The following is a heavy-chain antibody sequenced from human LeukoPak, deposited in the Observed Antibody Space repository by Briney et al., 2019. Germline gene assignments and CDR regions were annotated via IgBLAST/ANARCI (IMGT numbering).Heavy chain of an antibody. Sequence: ASVKVSCKASGYTFTSYGISWVRQAPEQGLEWMGWISAYNGNTNYAQKLQGRVTMTTDTSTSTAYMELRSLRSDDTAVYYCARDSTLNYYDSSGYTDPTDYWGQGTLVTVSS. V-gene: IGHV1-18*01. D-gene: IGHD3-22*01. J-gene: IGHJ4*02. CDR2: ISAYNGNT. CDR1: GYTFTSYG. CDR3: ARDSTLNYYDSSGYTDPTDY.